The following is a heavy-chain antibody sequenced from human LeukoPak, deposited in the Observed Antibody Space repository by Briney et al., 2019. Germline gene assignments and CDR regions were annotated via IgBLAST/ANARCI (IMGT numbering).Heavy chain of an antibody. V-gene: IGHV3-30*03. Sequence: PGRSLRLSCAASGFTFSSYGMHWVRQAPGKGLEWVAVISYDGSNKYYADSVKGRFTISRDNSKNTLYLQMNSLRAEDTAVYYCARRPGRVRGVIRDTVYNWFDPWGQGTLVTVSS. CDR1: GFTFSSYG. CDR3: ARRPGRVRGVIRDTVYNWFDP. D-gene: IGHD3-10*01. CDR2: ISYDGSNK. J-gene: IGHJ5*02.